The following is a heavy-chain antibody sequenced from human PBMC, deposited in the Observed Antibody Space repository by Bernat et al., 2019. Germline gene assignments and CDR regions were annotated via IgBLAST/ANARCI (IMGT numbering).Heavy chain of an antibody. CDR2: IYYSGST. Sequence: QVQLQESGPGLVKPSQTLSLTCTVSGGSISSGGYYWSWIRQHPGKGLEWIGYIYYSGSTYYNPSLKSRVTISVDTSKNQFYLKLSSVTAAETAVYYCARETRVAGSGGYYQTYYYYGMDVWGQGTTVTVSS. CDR3: ARETRVAGSGGYYQTYYYYGMDV. V-gene: IGHV4-31*03. D-gene: IGHD3-10*01. J-gene: IGHJ6*02. CDR1: GGSISSGGYY.